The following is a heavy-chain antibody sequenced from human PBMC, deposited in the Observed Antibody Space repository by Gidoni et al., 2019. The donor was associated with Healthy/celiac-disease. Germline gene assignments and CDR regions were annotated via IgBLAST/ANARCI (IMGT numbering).Heavy chain of an antibody. CDR1: GAPISSYY. Sequence: QVQLQESGPGLVKPSETLSLTCTGSGAPISSYYWSWIRQPPGKGLEWIGYIYYSGSTNYNPSLKSRVTISVDTSKNQFSLKLSSVTAADTAVYYCARPAAGGPDAFDIWGQGTMVTVSS. CDR2: IYYSGST. CDR3: ARPAAGGPDAFDI. V-gene: IGHV4-59*01. J-gene: IGHJ3*02. D-gene: IGHD3-10*01.